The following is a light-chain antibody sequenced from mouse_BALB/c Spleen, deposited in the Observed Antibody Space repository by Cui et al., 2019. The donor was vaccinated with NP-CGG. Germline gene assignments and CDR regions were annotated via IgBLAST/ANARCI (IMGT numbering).Light chain of an antibody. Sequence: VVTQESALTTSPGETVTLTCRSSTGAVTASNYANWVQEKPDHLFTGLIGGTNNRAPGVPARFSGSLIGDKAALTITGAQTEDEAIYFCALWYSNHWVFGGGTKLTVL. CDR2: GTN. J-gene: IGLJ1*01. V-gene: IGLV1*01. CDR1: TGAVTASNY. CDR3: ALWYSNHWV.